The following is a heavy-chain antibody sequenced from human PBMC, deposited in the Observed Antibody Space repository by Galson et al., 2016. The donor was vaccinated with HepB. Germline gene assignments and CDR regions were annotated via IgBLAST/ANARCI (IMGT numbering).Heavy chain of an antibody. J-gene: IGHJ6*02. Sequence: SLRLSCAASGFTFGDYAMSWFRQAPGKGLERVGFIRSKAYGGTTEYAASVKGRFTISRDDSESIAYLQMNSLKTEDTAVYYCWRDDFWSGYSIYYYYYGMDVWGQGTTVTVSS. V-gene: IGHV3-49*03. CDR3: WRDDFWSGYSIYYYYYGMDV. CDR1: GFTFGDYA. CDR2: IRSKAYGGTT. D-gene: IGHD3-3*01.